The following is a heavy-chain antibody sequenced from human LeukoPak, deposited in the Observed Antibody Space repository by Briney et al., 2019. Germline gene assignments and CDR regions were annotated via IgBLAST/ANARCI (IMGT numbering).Heavy chain of an antibody. CDR3: ARWRPVEYGNPTMAFDI. D-gene: IGHD2/OR15-2a*01. CDR1: GYTFTGYY. V-gene: IGHV1-2*02. CDR2: INPNSGGT. J-gene: IGHJ3*02. Sequence: ASVKVSRKASGYTFTGYYMHWVRQAPGQGLVWMGWINPNSGGTNYAQRFQGRVTMTRDTSIITAYMELSRLRSDDTAVYYCARWRPVEYGNPTMAFDIWGQGTMVTVSS.